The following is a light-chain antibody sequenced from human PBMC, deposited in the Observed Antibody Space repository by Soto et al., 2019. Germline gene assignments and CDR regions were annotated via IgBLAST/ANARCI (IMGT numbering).Light chain of an antibody. CDR1: QGISSY. V-gene: IGKV1-9*01. CDR2: AAS. J-gene: IGKJ5*01. Sequence: DLQLTQSPSFLSASVGERVTITCRASQGISSYLAWYQQKPGKAPMFLMFAASTLRGWVPSRFSGSGSGTEFTLTISILQPEDFATYYCQGLNDYPITFGQGTRLEI. CDR3: QGLNDYPIT.